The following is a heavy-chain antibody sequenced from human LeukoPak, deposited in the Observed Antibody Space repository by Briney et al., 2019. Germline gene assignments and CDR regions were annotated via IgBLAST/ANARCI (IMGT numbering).Heavy chain of an antibody. V-gene: IGHV3-23*01. D-gene: IGHD3-10*01. CDR2: ISASGVEI. Sequence: GGSLRLSCTASGFTFNIYAMNWVRQAPGRGPEWVSSISASGVEIRYADSVRGRFTISRDNFKNTLYLQMDSLRVKDTATYYCSKDLIPGSIGYFDCWGQGTPVTVSS. J-gene: IGHJ4*02. CDR1: GFTFNIYA. CDR3: SKDLIPGSIGYFDC.